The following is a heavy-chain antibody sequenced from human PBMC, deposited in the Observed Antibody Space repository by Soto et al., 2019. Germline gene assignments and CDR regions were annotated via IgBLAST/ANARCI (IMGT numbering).Heavy chain of an antibody. CDR2: IIPIFGTA. V-gene: IGHV1-69*13. CDR1: GGTFSSYA. D-gene: IGHD3-22*01. J-gene: IGHJ1*01. Sequence: GASVKVSCKASGGTFSSYAISWVRQAPGQGLEWMGGIIPIFGTANYAQKFQGRVTITADESTSTAYMELSSLRSEDTAVYYCASPGVGYYDSSGYYYVAEYFQHWGQGTLVTSPQ. CDR3: ASPGVGYYDSSGYYYVAEYFQH.